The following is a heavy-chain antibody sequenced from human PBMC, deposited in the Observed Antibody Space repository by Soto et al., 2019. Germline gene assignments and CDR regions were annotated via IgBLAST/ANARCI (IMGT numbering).Heavy chain of an antibody. CDR2: TYYRSKWYN. J-gene: IGHJ3*02. Sequence: SQALSLTCAISGDSVSSSIAAWNWISQSPSRGLEWLGRTYYRSKWYNDYAVSVKSRITINPDTSKNQFSLQLNSVTPEDTAVYYCARKRTEAAFDSWGQGTMVTVSS. CDR3: ARKRTEAAFDS. V-gene: IGHV6-1*01. CDR1: GDSVSSSIAA.